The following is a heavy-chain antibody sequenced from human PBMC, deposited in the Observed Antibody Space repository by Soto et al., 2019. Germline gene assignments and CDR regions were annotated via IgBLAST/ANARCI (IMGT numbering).Heavy chain of an antibody. V-gene: IGHV1-69*13. Sequence: SVKVSSKASGGSFNNYPITWLRHSPGEGLEWMGGSIPIFGTANYAQKFQGRVTISADESTSTAYMELSSLRSEDTAVYYCARGAVVVPNGLIAGMEVWGLGTTVT. CDR1: GGSFNNYP. CDR3: ARGAVVVPNGLIAGMEV. D-gene: IGHD2-15*01. J-gene: IGHJ6*02. CDR2: SIPIFGTA.